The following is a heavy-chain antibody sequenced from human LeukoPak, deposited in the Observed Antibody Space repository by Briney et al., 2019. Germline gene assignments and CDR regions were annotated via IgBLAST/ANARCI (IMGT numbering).Heavy chain of an antibody. CDR3: AKSSSWYVPAPDY. V-gene: IGHV3-21*01. Sequence: GGSLRLSCAASGFTFSSYSMSWVRQAPGKGLEWVSSISSSSSYIYYADSVKGRFTISRDNAKNSLYLQMNSLRAEDTAVYYCAKSSSWYVPAPDYWGQGTLVTVSS. J-gene: IGHJ4*02. D-gene: IGHD6-13*01. CDR2: ISSSSSYI. CDR1: GFTFSSYS.